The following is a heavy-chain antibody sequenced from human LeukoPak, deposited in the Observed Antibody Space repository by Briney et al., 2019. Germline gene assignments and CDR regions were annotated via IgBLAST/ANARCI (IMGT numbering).Heavy chain of an antibody. J-gene: IGHJ4*02. Sequence: GGSLRLSCAASGFTFSSYSMNWVRQAPGKGLEWVAFIRSDGSTKYFADSVKGRFTISRDNSKNTLYLQMNSLRAEDTAVYYCAKDQLLGGSYTFDYWGQGTLVTVSS. CDR1: GFTFSSYS. D-gene: IGHD1-26*01. V-gene: IGHV3-30*02. CDR3: AKDQLLGGSYTFDY. CDR2: IRSDGSTK.